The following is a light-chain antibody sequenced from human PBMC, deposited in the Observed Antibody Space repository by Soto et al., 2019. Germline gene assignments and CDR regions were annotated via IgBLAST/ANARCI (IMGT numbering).Light chain of an antibody. CDR1: QHIARY. CDR3: QQSFSAPWT. Sequence: DFQMTQSPSSLSASVGDRVTITCRASQHIARYLNWYQQKPGKAPKFLIYAASTLQSGVPSRFSGRGSGTEFTLTIDSLQPEDFAHYFCQQSFSAPWTFGQGAKVEVK. J-gene: IGKJ1*01. CDR2: AAS. V-gene: IGKV1-39*01.